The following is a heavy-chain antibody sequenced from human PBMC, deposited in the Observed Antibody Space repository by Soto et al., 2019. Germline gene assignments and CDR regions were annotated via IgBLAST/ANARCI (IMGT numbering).Heavy chain of an antibody. V-gene: IGHV3-30*18. Sequence: GGSLRLSCAASGFTFSSYGMHWVRQAPGKGLEWVAVISYDGSNTYYADSVRGRFTISRDNSKNTLYLQMNSLRAEDTAVYYCAKDRVYDSSGPDYWGQGTLVTVSS. CDR2: ISYDGSNT. D-gene: IGHD3-22*01. J-gene: IGHJ4*02. CDR1: GFTFSSYG. CDR3: AKDRVYDSSGPDY.